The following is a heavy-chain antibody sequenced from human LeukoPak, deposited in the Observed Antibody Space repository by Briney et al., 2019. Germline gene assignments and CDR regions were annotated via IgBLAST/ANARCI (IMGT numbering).Heavy chain of an antibody. CDR3: AKDSYSSSWYPNWFDP. V-gene: IGHV3-30*18. D-gene: IGHD6-13*01. CDR2: ISYDGSNK. Sequence: GGSLRLSCAASGFTFSSYGMHWVRQAPGKGLEWVAVISYDGSNKYYADSVKGRFTTSRDNSKYTLYLQMNSLRAEDTAVYYCAKDSYSSSWYPNWFDPWGQGTLVTVSS. CDR1: GFTFSSYG. J-gene: IGHJ5*02.